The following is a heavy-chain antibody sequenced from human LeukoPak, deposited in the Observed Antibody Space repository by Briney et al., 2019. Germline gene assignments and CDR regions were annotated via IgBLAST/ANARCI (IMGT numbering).Heavy chain of an antibody. D-gene: IGHD1-14*01. CDR1: GFTLRNYG. J-gene: IGHJ6*03. Sequence: PGGSLRLSCVASGFTLRNYGMHWVRQAPGKGLEWVAFMKYDGSQKSYADSVKDRLTISRDNSENTLYLQMDSFRVGDTAVYYCTKDAADVALPAHHPPQLIPLYYYYYMDAWGKGTTVTVSS. CDR3: TKDAADVALPAHHPPQLIPLYYYYYMDA. CDR2: MKYDGSQK. V-gene: IGHV3-30*02.